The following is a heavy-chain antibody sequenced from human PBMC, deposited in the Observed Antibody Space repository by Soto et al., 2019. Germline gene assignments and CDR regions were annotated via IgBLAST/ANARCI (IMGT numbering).Heavy chain of an antibody. D-gene: IGHD3-3*01. CDR2: IYYSGST. CDR1: GGSISSYY. V-gene: IGHV4-59*12. Sequence: PSETLSLTCTVSGGSISSYYWSWIRQPPGKGLEWIGYIYYSGSTNYNPSLKSRVTISVDTSKNQFALKLSSVTAADTAVYYCARRPYCDFWSGYFSSPRADYFDYWGQGNMVTVSS. CDR3: ARRPYCDFWSGYFSSPRADYFDY. J-gene: IGHJ4*02.